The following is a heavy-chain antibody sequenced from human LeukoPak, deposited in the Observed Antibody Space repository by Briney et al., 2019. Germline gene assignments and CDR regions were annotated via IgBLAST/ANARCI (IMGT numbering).Heavy chain of an antibody. CDR2: ISPTNGNT. CDR1: GYTFTTYH. Sequence: ASVTVSFKASGYTFTTYHMNWVRQAPGQGREGMGTISPTNGNTNYAQSFRGRVTMTRERATSTVYMELTSLTSEDTAVYYCVREASGGYFDYWGQGTQVTVSS. D-gene: IGHD3-16*01. CDR3: VREASGGYFDY. J-gene: IGHJ4*02. V-gene: IGHV1-46*01.